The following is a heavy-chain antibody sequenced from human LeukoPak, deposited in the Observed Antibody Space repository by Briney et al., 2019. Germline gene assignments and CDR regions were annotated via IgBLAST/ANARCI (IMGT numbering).Heavy chain of an antibody. V-gene: IGHV3-30-3*01. CDR1: GFTFSSYA. CDR3: ARDPSIRYCSSTCCYQHDAFDM. D-gene: IGHD2-2*01. J-gene: IGHJ3*02. CDR2: ISYDGSNK. Sequence: PGGSLRLSCAASGFTFSSYAMHWVRQAPGKGLEWVAVISYDGSNKYYADSVKGRFTISRDNSKNTLYLQMNSLRAEDTAVYYCARDPSIRYCSSTCCYQHDAFDMWGQGTMVTVSS.